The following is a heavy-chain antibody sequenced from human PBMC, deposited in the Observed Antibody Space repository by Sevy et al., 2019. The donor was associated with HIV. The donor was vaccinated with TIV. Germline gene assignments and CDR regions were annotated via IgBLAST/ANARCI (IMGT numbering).Heavy chain of an antibody. D-gene: IGHD5-18*01. J-gene: IGHJ3*02. Sequence: GGSLRLSCAASGFPFSSYAMSWVHQAPGKGLEWVSAIGGSGVSTYYADSVKGRITISRDNSKNTLYLQMNSLRAEDTAVYYCAKDRAAMVGDAFDIWGQGTMVTVSS. CDR2: IGGSGVST. CDR1: GFPFSSYA. V-gene: IGHV3-23*01. CDR3: AKDRAAMVGDAFDI.